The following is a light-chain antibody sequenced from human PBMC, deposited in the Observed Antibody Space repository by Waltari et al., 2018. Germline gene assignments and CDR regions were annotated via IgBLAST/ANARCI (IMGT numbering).Light chain of an antibody. V-gene: IGKV1-5*03. J-gene: IGKJ2*01. CDR2: KAS. CDR1: KSISSW. Sequence: DIQMTQSPSTLSASVGDRVTITCRSSKSISSWLAWYQQKPGKAPKLLIYKASSLESGVPSRFSGSGSGKEFTLTISSLQPDDLATYYCQQYNSYPYTFGQGTKLEIK. CDR3: QQYNSYPYT.